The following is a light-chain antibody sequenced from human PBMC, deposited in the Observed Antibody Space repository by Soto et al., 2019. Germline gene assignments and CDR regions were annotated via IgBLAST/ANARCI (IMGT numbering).Light chain of an antibody. CDR3: HQYGSSPRT. J-gene: IGKJ1*01. CDR1: QSVFSSY. CDR2: GAS. Sequence: EIVLTQSPGTLSLSPGERATLSCRASQSVFSSYLAWYQQKPGQAPRLLIYGASSRATGIPDRVSGSGSGTAFTLTISRLEPEDFAVYYCHQYGSSPRTFGQGTKVDI. V-gene: IGKV3-20*01.